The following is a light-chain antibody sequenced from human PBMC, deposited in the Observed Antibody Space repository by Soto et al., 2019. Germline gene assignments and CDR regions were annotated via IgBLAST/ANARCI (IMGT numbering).Light chain of an antibody. CDR2: GNS. CDR3: QSYDSSLSGSVV. J-gene: IGLJ2*01. Sequence: QSVLTQPPSVSGAPGQRVTISCTGSSSNIGADYNVHWCQQLPGTAPKLLIYGNSNRPSGVPDRFSGSKSGTSASLAITGLQAEDEADYYCQSYDSSLSGSVVFGGGTKVTVL. V-gene: IGLV1-40*01. CDR1: SSNIGADYN.